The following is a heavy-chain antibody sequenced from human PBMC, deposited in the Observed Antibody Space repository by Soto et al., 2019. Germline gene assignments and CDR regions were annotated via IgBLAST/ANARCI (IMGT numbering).Heavy chain of an antibody. CDR3: AKDISRSGRVTSRVSFDY. J-gene: IGHJ4*01. V-gene: IGHV3-23*01. Sequence: EVQLLESGGGLVQPGGSLRLSCAASGFTFSSYAMSWVRQAPGKGLEWVSAISGSGGTTYYADSVKGRFTISRDNSKNTLYLQMNSLRAENTAVYYWAKDISRSGRVTSRVSFDYWGHGTLVTVSS. CDR2: ISGSGGTT. D-gene: IGHD2-21*02. CDR1: GFTFSSYA.